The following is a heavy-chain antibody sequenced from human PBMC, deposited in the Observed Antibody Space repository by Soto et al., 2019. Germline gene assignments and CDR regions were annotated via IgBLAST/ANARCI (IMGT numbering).Heavy chain of an antibody. CDR2: ISAGSEVA. CDR1: GFTFSSHA. V-gene: IGHV3-23*01. D-gene: IGHD2-15*01. CDR3: ARDLWWYLH. Sequence: EVQLLESGGGLVQPGGALRLSCAASGFTFSSHAMSWVRQAPGKGLEWISSISAGSEVAYYADSVKGRFTISRDNSNNTLYLQTNSLRAEDTGVYYCARDLWWYLHWGQGTLVTVSS. J-gene: IGHJ4*02.